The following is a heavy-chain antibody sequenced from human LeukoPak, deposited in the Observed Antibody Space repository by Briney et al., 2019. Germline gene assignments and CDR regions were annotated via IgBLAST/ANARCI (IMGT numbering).Heavy chain of an antibody. CDR3: ARDSSYYDSSARIYFFCGRDV. Sequence: PGGSLRLSCAASGFTFSSYCMRWVRQAPGKGLEWVANITQDGSKKYYVDSVKGRFTISRDNAKNSLYLQMNSLRAEDTAVYYCARDSSYYDSSARIYFFCGRDVWGQGTAVTVFS. CDR2: ITQDGSKK. J-gene: IGHJ6*01. V-gene: IGHV3-7*01. CDR1: GFTFSSYC. D-gene: IGHD3-22*01.